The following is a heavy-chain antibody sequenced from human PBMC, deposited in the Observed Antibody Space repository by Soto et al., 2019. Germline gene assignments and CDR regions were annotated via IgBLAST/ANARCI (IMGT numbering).Heavy chain of an antibody. V-gene: IGHV4-31*03. CDR1: GGSISSDSYS. D-gene: IGHD2-15*01. CDR2: IYHTGST. Sequence: SETLSLTCTVSGGSISSDSYSWTWIRQHPGKGLEWIGYIYHTGSTHYNPSLKSRATISVDTSKNQFSLKLSSVTAADTAVYYCAREAVARIERWFESWGKGNLVTVSS. CDR3: AREAVARIERWFES. J-gene: IGHJ5*01.